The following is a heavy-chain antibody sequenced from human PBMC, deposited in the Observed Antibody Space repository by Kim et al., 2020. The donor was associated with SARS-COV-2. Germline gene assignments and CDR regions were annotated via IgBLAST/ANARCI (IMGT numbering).Heavy chain of an antibody. CDR1: GGSISSSSYY. J-gene: IGHJ3*02. V-gene: IGHV4-39*01. CDR3: ARPHGSIKRAFDI. D-gene: IGHD2-15*01. CDR2: IYYSGST. Sequence: SETLSLTCTVSGGSISSSSYYWGWIRQPPGKGLEWIGSIYYSGSTYYNPSLKSRVTISVDTSKNQFSLKLSSVTAADTAVYYCARPHGSIKRAFDIWGQG.